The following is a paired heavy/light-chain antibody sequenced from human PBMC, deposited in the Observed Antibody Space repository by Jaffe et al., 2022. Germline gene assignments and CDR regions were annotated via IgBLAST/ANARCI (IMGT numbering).Light chain of an antibody. CDR1: QSISSW. CDR3: QQYNSFPST. J-gene: IGKJ5*01. V-gene: IGKV1-5*03. Sequence: DIQMTQSPSTLSASVGDRVTITCRASQSISSWLAWYQQKPGKAPSLLIYKASSLESGVPSRFSGSGSGTEFTLTISSLQPDDFVTYYCQQYNSFPSTFGQGTRLEIK. CDR2: KAS.
Heavy chain of an antibody. CDR3: AKEFHSKGYGAYFDY. D-gene: IGHD5-18*01. Sequence: QVQLVESGGGVVQPGRSLRLSCAASGFTFSSFGMQWVRQAPGKGLEWLAVISSDGHLKYYADSVKGRFTISRDNSKNTVYVQMDTLRAEDTAVYYCAKEFHSKGYGAYFDYWGQGTLVTVSS. CDR1: GFTFSSFG. J-gene: IGHJ4*02. CDR2: ISSDGHLK. V-gene: IGHV3-30*18.